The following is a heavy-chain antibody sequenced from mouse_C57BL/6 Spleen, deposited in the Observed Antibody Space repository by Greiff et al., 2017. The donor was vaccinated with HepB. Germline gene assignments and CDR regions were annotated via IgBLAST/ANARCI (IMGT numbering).Heavy chain of an antibody. CDR1: GFNIKDDY. J-gene: IGHJ2*01. D-gene: IGHD1-1*01. CDR2: IDPENGDT. CDR3: TFYYYGSSYFDD. V-gene: IGHV14-4*01. Sequence: VQLQQSGAELVRPGASVKLSCTASGFNIKDDYMHWVKQRPEQGLEWIGWIDPENGDTEYASKFQGKATITADTSCNTAYLQLSSLTSEDTAVYYCTFYYYGSSYFDDWGQGTTLTFSS.